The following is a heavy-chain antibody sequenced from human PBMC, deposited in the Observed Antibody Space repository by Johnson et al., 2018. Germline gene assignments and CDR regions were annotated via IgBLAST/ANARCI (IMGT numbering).Heavy chain of an antibody. CDR3: ARGHSSGWAEYFQH. V-gene: IGHV1-69*04. Sequence: QVQLVQSGAEVKKPGSSVKVSCKASGGTFSSYTISWVRQAPGQGLEWMGRIIPILGIANYAQKFQGRGTITADKSTSPAYMELSSLRSEDTAVYYCARGHSSGWAEYFQHWGQGTLVTVSS. D-gene: IGHD6-19*01. CDR1: GGTFSSYT. J-gene: IGHJ1*01. CDR2: IIPILGIA.